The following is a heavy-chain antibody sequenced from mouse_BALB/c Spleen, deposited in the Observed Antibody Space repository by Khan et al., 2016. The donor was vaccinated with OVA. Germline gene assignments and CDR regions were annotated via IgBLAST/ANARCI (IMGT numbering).Heavy chain of an antibody. V-gene: IGHV1-7*01. Sequence: QVQLKQSGAELAKPGASVKMSCKASGYTFTSYWMHWVKQRPGQGLEWIGYINPSTGYTEYNQKFKDKATLTADKSSSTAYMQLSSLTSEDSAVYYWAIYDGYYFDYWGQGTTLTVSS. J-gene: IGHJ2*01. CDR1: GYTFTSYW. D-gene: IGHD2-3*01. CDR2: INPSTGYT. CDR3: AIYDGYYFDY.